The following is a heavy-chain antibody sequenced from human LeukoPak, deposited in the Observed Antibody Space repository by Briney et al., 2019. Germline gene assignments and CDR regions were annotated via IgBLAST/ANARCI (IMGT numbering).Heavy chain of an antibody. CDR1: GGSISSSSYY. CDR2: IYYSGST. Sequence: SETLSLTCTVSGGSISSSSYYWGWIRQPPGKGLESIGTIYYSGSTYYNPSLKSRVTISVDTSKNQFSLKLSSVTAADTAVYYCAGGYKYAYYNYYYMDVWGKGTTVTVSS. CDR3: AGGYKYAYYNYYYMDV. V-gene: IGHV4-39*07. J-gene: IGHJ6*03. D-gene: IGHD5-24*01.